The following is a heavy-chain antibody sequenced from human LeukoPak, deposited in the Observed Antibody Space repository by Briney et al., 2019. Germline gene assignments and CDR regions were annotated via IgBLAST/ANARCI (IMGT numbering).Heavy chain of an antibody. Sequence: SETLSLTCAVYGGSFSGYYWSWIRQPPGKGLEWIGEINHSGSTNYNPSLKSRVTISVDTSKNQFSMKVSSVTAADTAVYYCASRDTAMVMAPDAFDIWGQGTMVTVSS. CDR3: ASRDTAMVMAPDAFDI. D-gene: IGHD5-18*01. CDR2: INHSGST. J-gene: IGHJ3*02. CDR1: GGSFSGYY. V-gene: IGHV4-34*01.